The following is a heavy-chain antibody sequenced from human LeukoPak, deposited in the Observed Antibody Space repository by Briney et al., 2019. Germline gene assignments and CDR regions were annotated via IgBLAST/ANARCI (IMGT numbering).Heavy chain of an antibody. D-gene: IGHD5-18*01. J-gene: IGHJ5*02. CDR1: GGSISSYY. CDR3: ARDNSYGNWFDP. V-gene: IGHV4-59*01. CDR2: IYYSGST. Sequence: SETLSLTCTVSGGSISSYYWSWIWQPPGKGLEWIGYIYYSGSTNYNPSLKSRVTISVDTSKNQFSLKLSSVTAADTAVYYCARDNSYGNWFDPWGQGTLVTVSS.